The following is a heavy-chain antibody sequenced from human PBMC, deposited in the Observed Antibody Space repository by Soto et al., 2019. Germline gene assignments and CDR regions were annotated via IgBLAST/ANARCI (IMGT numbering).Heavy chain of an antibody. CDR2: ISAYNGNT. V-gene: IGHV1-18*01. CDR3: ARGVGSGSYYNQYNWFDP. Sequence: ASVKVSCKASGYTFTNYGISWVRQAPGQGLEWMGWISAYNGNTKYAQKHQGRVTMTTDTSTSTAYMELRSLRSDDTAVYYCARGVGSGSYYNQYNWFDPWGQGTLVTVSS. CDR1: GYTFTNYG. D-gene: IGHD3-10*01. J-gene: IGHJ5*02.